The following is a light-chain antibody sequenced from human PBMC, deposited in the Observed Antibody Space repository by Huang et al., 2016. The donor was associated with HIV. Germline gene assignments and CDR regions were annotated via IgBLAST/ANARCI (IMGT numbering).Light chain of an antibody. J-gene: IGKJ1*01. CDR1: QSVLIYYNSKNY. CDR2: WAS. CDR3: HQYYDTPGT. V-gene: IGKV4-1*01. Sequence: DIVMTQSPDSLAVSLGERATINCKASQSVLIYYNSKNYLAWYQQKSGHPPRLLMYWASTRESGVPDRFSVSGSGTDVTLTISSLQAEDMALYYCHQYYDTPGTFGQGTQVEIK.